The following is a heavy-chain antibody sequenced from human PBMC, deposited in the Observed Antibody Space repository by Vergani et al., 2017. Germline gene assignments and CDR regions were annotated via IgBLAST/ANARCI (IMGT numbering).Heavy chain of an antibody. Sequence: QVQVVQSGAEVKKSGASVKVSCKTSGYTFSNYYMHWVRQAPGQGLEWMGIINPSGGHTNYAQKFQGRDTMTRETSTITVYMELSSLRSEDTAIYYCARGDYGILTGYRYWGQGTLVTVSA. CDR3: ARGDYGILTGYRY. CDR2: INPSGGHT. D-gene: IGHD3-9*01. CDR1: GYTFSNYY. V-gene: IGHV1-46*03. J-gene: IGHJ4*02.